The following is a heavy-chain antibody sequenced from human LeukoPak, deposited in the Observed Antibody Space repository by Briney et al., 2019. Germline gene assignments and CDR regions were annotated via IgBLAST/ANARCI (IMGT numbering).Heavy chain of an antibody. CDR3: ARGRREVVVPAARNNWFDP. CDR1: GGSFSGYY. CDR2: INHSGST. V-gene: IGHV4-34*01. D-gene: IGHD2-2*01. J-gene: IGHJ5*02. Sequence: SETLSLTCAVYGGSFSGYYWSWIRQPPGKGLEWIGEINHSGSTNYNPSLKSRVTISVDTSKNQFSLKLSSVTAADTAVYYCARGRREVVVPAARNNWFDPWGQGTLVTVSS.